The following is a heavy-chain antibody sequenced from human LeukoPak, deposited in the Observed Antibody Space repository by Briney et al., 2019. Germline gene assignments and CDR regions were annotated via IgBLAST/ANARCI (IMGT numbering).Heavy chain of an antibody. CDR2: INHSGGT. CDR1: GGSFSGYY. V-gene: IGHV4-34*01. Sequence: PSETLSLTCAVYGGSFSGYYWSWLRQPPGKGLEWIGEINHSGGTYYNPSLKSRVTISEDTSKHQFSLKLSSVTAADTAVYYCARGQYSSSPVFDFWGQGTLVTVSS. J-gene: IGHJ4*02. D-gene: IGHD6-6*01. CDR3: ARGQYSSSPVFDF.